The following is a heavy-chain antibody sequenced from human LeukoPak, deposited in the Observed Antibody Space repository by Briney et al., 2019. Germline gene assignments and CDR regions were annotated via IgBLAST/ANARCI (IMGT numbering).Heavy chain of an antibody. J-gene: IGHJ3*02. CDR3: ARGGPDYGDYGGDAFDI. CDR2: INPNSGGT. V-gene: IGHV1-2*04. D-gene: IGHD4-17*01. CDR1: GYTFTGYY. Sequence: ASVKVSRKASGYTFTGYYMHWVRQAPGQGLEWMGWINPNSGGTNYVQKFQGWVTMTRDTSISTAYMELSRLRSDDTAVYYCARGGPDYGDYGGDAFDIWGQGTVVTVSS.